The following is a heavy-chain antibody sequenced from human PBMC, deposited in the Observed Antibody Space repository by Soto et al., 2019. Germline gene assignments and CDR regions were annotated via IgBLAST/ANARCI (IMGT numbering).Heavy chain of an antibody. Sequence: GSLRLSCAVSGFTFSRFWMGWVRQAPGRGLEWGANIQQDGSEKYYVDSVKGRFTMSKDNVKNSLYLQMNSLGAEDTAVYYCARVRYGGYSYYFDYWGQGALVTVSS. J-gene: IGHJ4*02. CDR1: GFTFSRFW. CDR2: IQQDGSEK. V-gene: IGHV3-7*03. CDR3: ARVRYGGYSYYFDY. D-gene: IGHD4-17*01.